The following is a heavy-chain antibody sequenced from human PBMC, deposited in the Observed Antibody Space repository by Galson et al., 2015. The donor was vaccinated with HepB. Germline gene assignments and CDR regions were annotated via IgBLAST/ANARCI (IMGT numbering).Heavy chain of an antibody. CDR1: GFTFRSYS. Sequence: SLRLSCAASGFTFRSYSMNWVRQAPGKGLEWVASITTSGTYRYYTDSLKGRFTVSRDNAKNSLYLQINSLRAEDTAVYYCARDSAAYSSSTDTFDIWGQGTMVIVS. V-gene: IGHV3-21*01. J-gene: IGHJ3*02. D-gene: IGHD6-6*01. CDR2: ITTSGTYR. CDR3: ARDSAAYSSSTDTFDI.